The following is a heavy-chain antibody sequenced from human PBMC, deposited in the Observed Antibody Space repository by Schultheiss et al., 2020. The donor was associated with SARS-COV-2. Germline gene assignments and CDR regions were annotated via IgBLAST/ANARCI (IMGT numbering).Heavy chain of an antibody. V-gene: IGHV3-23*01. CDR1: GGSISSSN. J-gene: IGHJ5*02. CDR3: ARALYGGNDPVDP. CDR2: ISGSGGST. Sequence: ETLSLTCAVSGGSISSSNWWSWVRQPPGKGLEWVSAISGSGGSTYYADSVKGRFTISRDNSKNTLYLQMNSLRAEDTAVYYCARALYGGNDPVDPWGQGTLVTVSS. D-gene: IGHD4-23*01.